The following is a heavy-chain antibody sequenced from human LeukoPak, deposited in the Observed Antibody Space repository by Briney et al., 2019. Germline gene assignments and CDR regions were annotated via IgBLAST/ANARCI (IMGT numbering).Heavy chain of an antibody. CDR2: MNSNSGNT. Sequence: ASVKVSCKASGYTFTSYDINWVRQATGQGLEWMGWMNSNSGNTGYAQKFQGRVTMTRNTSISTAYMELSSLRSEDTAVYYCARATDTTFFPNWFDPWGQGTLVTVSS. CDR1: GYTFTSYD. CDR3: ARATDTTFFPNWFDP. V-gene: IGHV1-8*01. J-gene: IGHJ5*02. D-gene: IGHD3-9*01.